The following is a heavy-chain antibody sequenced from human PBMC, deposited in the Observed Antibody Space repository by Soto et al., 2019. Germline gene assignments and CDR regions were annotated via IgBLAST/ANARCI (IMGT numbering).Heavy chain of an antibody. CDR1: GGSISSGGYS. J-gene: IGHJ4*02. V-gene: IGHV4-30-2*01. D-gene: IGHD4-4*01. CDR2: IYHSGST. Sequence: SETLSLTCAVSGGSISSGGYSWSWIRQPPGKGLEWIGYIYHSGSTYYNPSLKSRVTISVDRSKNQFSLKLSSVTAADTAVYYCARATVTKRYFDYWGQGTLVTVSS. CDR3: ARATVTKRYFDY.